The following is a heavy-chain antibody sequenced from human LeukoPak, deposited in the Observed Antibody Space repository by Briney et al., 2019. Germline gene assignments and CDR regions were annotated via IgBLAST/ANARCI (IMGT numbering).Heavy chain of an antibody. D-gene: IGHD2-21*01. V-gene: IGHV3-23*01. CDR3: ARAPVTSCRGAYCYPFDY. CDR2: ISGSGGST. J-gene: IGHJ4*02. Sequence: PGGSLRLSCAASGFTFSSYAMSWVRQAPGKGLEWVSAISGSGGSTYYADSVKGRFTISRDNSKNTLYLPMNSLRVEDAAVHYCARAPVTSCRGAYCYPFDYWGQGTLVTVSS. CDR1: GFTFSSYA.